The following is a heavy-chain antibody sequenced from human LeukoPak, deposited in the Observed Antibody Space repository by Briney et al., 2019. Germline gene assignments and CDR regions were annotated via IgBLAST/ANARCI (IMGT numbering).Heavy chain of an antibody. CDR1: GFTFTSYA. CDR2: ITGTGDNT. D-gene: IGHD6-13*01. V-gene: IGHV3-23*01. J-gene: IGHJ4*02. CDR3: VKDSTGYSSSWYDY. Sequence: PGGSLRLSCAASGFTFTSYAMSWVRQAPGKGLECVSTITGTGDNTFYADSVKGRFTISRDNSKNTLYVQMNSLRAEDTALYYCVKDSTGYSSSWYDYWGQGTLVTVSS.